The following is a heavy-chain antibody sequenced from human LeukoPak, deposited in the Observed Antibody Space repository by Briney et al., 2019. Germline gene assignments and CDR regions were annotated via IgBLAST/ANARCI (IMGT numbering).Heavy chain of an antibody. CDR2: ISVSGIT. D-gene: IGHD2-15*01. CDR3: AKGFSVRGRFDP. V-gene: IGHV3-23*01. Sequence: GGSVRLSCVASGLTFSSNSMSWVRQPPGIGLEWVSGISVSGITVYADSVKGRLTISRDNSKNTLYLQMNNLRAEDTALYYWAKGFSVRGRFDPWGQGTQVTVSS. CDR1: GLTFSSNS. J-gene: IGHJ5*02.